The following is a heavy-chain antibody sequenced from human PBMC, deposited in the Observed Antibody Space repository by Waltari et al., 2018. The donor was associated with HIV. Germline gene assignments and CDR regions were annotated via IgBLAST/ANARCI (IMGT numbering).Heavy chain of an antibody. CDR3: AKDRGRWLQLRYFDY. J-gene: IGHJ4*02. V-gene: IGHV3-9*01. Sequence: EVQLVESGGGLVQPGRSLRLSCAASGLPFYDYAMPWVRQAPGKGLEWVSGISWNSGNIGYADSVKGRFTISRENAKDSLYLQMNSLRPEDTALYYCAKDRGRWLQLRYFDYWGQGTLVTVSS. CDR1: GLPFYDYA. D-gene: IGHD5-12*01. CDR2: ISWNSGNI.